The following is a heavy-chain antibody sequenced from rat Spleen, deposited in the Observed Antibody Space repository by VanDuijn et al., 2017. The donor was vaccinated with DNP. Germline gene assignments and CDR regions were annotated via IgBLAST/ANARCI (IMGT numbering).Heavy chain of an antibody. J-gene: IGHJ4*01. CDR3: ARDFGYNLWVMDA. CDR2: VNTGRGGS. CDR1: GYTFTSYY. V-gene: IGHV1-43*01. D-gene: IGHD1-4*01. Sequence: QVQLQQSGAELAKPGSSVKISCKASGYTFTSYYISWIKQTTGQGLVYIGYVNTGRGGSRLKEKFKAKATLTVNRASSTAFMPFSSLSPDDSAVYYLARDFGYNLWVMDAWGQGTSVTVSS.